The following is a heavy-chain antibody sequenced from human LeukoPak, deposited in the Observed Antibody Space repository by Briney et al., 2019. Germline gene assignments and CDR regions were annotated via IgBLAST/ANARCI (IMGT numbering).Heavy chain of an antibody. D-gene: IGHD1-14*01. CDR1: GFTFSDYY. CDR2: IYYSGST. CDR3: ARDLSAGTVSRFDP. V-gene: IGHV4-59*01. J-gene: IGHJ5*02. Sequence: GSLRLSCAASGFTFSDYYMSWIRQAPGKGLEWIGYIYYSGSTNYNPSLKSRVTISVDTSKKQFSLKLSSVTAADTAEYYCARDLSAGTVSRFDPWGHGTLVTVSS.